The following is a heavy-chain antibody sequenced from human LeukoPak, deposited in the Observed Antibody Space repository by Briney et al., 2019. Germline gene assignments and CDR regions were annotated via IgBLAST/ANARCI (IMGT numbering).Heavy chain of an antibody. CDR3: AGDLIAAAGVAY. CDR1: GFTFDDYG. V-gene: IGHV3-20*04. D-gene: IGHD6-13*01. Sequence: GGSLRLSCAASGFTFDDYGMSWVRQAPGKGLEWVSGINWNGGSTGYADSVKGRFTISRDNAKNSLYLQMNSLRAEDTALYYCAGDLIAAAGVAYWGQGTLVTVSS. J-gene: IGHJ4*02. CDR2: INWNGGST.